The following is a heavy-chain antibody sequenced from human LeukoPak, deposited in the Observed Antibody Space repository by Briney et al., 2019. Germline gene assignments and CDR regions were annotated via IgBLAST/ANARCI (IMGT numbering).Heavy chain of an antibody. CDR2: IYSSGST. Sequence: SETLSLTCAVYGGSFSGYYWGWIRQPPGKGLEWIGSIYSSGSTYYNPSLRTRVTISVDTSKNQFSLKLSSVTAADTAVYYCARVIRTTGYYSNPKSGSFDFWGQGTLVTVSS. V-gene: IGHV4-34*01. CDR3: ARVIRTTGYYSNPKSGSFDF. J-gene: IGHJ4*02. D-gene: IGHD3-9*01. CDR1: GGSFSGYY.